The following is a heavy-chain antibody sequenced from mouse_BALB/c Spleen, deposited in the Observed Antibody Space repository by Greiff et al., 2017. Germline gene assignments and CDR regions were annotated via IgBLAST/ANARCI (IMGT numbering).Heavy chain of an antibody. CDR3: ARDGNNGGSAMDY. V-gene: IGHV5-9-4*01. D-gene: IGHD2-1*01. J-gene: IGHJ4*01. CDR1: GFTFSSYA. CDR2: ISSGGSYT. Sequence: DVMLVESGGGLVKPGGSLKLSCAASGFTFSSYAMSWVRQSPEKGLEWVAEISSGGSYTYYPDTVTGRFTISRDNAKNTLYLEMSSLRSEDTAMYYCARDGNNGGSAMDYWGQGTSVTVSS.